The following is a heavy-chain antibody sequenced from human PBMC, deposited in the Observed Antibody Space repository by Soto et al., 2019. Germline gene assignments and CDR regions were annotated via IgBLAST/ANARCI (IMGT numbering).Heavy chain of an antibody. CDR2: ISGSGGST. Sequence: EVQLLESGGGLVQPGGSLRLSCAASGFTFSSYAMSWVRQAPGKGLEWVSAISGSGGSTYYADAVKGRFTISRDNSKNTMYLQMNSQRAEDTAVYYCAKQPVPQQWLVVNFDSWGQGTLVTVSS. CDR1: GFTFSSYA. CDR3: AKQPVPQQWLVVNFDS. D-gene: IGHD6-19*01. V-gene: IGHV3-23*01. J-gene: IGHJ5*01.